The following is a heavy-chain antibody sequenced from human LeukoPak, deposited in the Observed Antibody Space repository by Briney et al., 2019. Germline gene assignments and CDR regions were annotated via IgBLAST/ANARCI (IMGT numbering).Heavy chain of an antibody. D-gene: IGHD4-17*01. CDR1: GYTFTSYG. V-gene: IGHV1-18*01. CDR3: ARELTTGEWVTGNDAFDI. J-gene: IGHJ3*02. Sequence: GASVKVSCKASGYTFTSYGISWVRQAPGQGLEWMGWISAYNGNTNYAQKLQGRVTMTTDTSTSTAYMELRSLRSDDTAVYYCARELTTGEWVTGNDAFDIWGQGTMVTVSS. CDR2: ISAYNGNT.